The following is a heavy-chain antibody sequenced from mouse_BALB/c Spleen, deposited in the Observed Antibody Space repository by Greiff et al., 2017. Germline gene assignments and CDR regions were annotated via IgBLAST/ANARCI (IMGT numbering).Heavy chain of an antibody. J-gene: IGHJ4*01. V-gene: IGHV2-6-7*01. CDR1: GFSLTGCG. Sequence: QVQLKESGPGLVAPSQSLSITCTVSGFSLTGCGVNWVRQPPGKGLEWLGMIWGDGSTDYNSALKSRLSISKDNSKSQVFLKMNSLQTDDTARYYCARASYYYAMDYWGQGTSVTVSS. CDR3: ARASYYYAMDY. CDR2: IWGDGST.